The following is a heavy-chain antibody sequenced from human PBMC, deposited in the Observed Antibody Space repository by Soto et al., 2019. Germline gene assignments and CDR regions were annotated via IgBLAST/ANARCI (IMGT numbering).Heavy chain of an antibody. CDR3: AKYREAYCGGDCSDPTDY. CDR1: GFTFSSYA. J-gene: IGHJ4*02. CDR2: ISGSGGST. V-gene: IGHV3-23*01. Sequence: GGSLRLSCAASGFTFSSYAMSWVRQAPGKGLEWVSAISGSGGSTYYADSVKGRFTISRDNSKNTLYLQMNSLRAEDTAVYYCAKYREAYCGGDCSDPTDYWGQGTLVTVSS. D-gene: IGHD2-21*01.